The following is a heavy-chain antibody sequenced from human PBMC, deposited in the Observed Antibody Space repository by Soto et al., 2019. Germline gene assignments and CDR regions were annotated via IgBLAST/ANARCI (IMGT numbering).Heavy chain of an antibody. CDR2: ISSNGEST. CDR3: AKVSSGWPSAFDI. D-gene: IGHD6-19*01. J-gene: IGHJ3*02. Sequence: PGGSLRLSCTASGFNFRSYAMSWVRQAPGKGLEWVSIISSNGESTYHTGATYYADSVRGRFTISRDNSKKTLYLQMNSLRAEDTAVYYCAKVSSGWPSAFDIWGQGTMVTVSS. V-gene: IGHV3-23*01. CDR1: GFNFRSYA.